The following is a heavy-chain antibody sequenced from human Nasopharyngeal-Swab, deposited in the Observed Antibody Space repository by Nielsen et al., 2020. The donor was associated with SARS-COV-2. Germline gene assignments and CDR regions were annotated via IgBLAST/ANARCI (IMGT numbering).Heavy chain of an antibody. CDR3: ARGPAGSYGDFDY. Sequence: WIRQPPGKGLERVSSISTSSTNLYYADSVKGRFTISRDNARNSLYLQMNSLRVEDTAVYYCARGPAGSYGDFDYWGQGILVTVSS. J-gene: IGHJ4*02. CDR2: ISTSSTNL. D-gene: IGHD4-17*01. V-gene: IGHV3-21*01.